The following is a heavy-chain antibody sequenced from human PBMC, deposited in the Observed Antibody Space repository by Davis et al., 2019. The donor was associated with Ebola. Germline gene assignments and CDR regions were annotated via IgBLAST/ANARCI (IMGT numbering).Heavy chain of an antibody. J-gene: IGHJ6*02. D-gene: IGHD5-12*01. CDR3: ARIVATITGYYYGMDV. Sequence: AASVKVSCKASGYTFTSYAMHWVRQAPGQRLEWMGWINAGNGNTKYSQKFQGRVTITRDTSASTAYMELSSLRSEDTAVYYCARIVATITGYYYGMDVWGQGTTVTVSS. V-gene: IGHV1-3*01. CDR1: GYTFTSYA. CDR2: INAGNGNT.